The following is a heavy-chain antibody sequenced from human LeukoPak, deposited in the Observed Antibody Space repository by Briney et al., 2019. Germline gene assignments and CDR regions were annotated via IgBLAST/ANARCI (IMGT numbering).Heavy chain of an antibody. Sequence: SETLSLTCTVSGGSISSGSYYWSWIRQPAGKGLEWIGLIYTSGSTNYNPSVKSRVTISVDTSKNQFSLKLSSVTAADTAVYYCARETPTIFGVANGKGPDYWGQGTLVTVSS. V-gene: IGHV4-61*02. CDR2: IYTSGST. J-gene: IGHJ4*02. CDR3: ARETPTIFGVANGKGPDY. D-gene: IGHD3-3*01. CDR1: GGSISSGSYY.